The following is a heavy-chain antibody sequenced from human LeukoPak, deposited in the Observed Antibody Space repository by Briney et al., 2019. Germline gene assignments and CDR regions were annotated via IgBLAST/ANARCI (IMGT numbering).Heavy chain of an antibody. CDR3: ARELELQVTYFDY. J-gene: IGHJ4*02. D-gene: IGHD1-7*01. CDR2: INPNSGGT. Sequence: ASVKVSCKASGYTFTGYCMHWVRQAPGQGLEWMGWINPNSGGTNYAQKFQGRVTMTRDTSISTAYMELSRLRSDDTAVYYCARELELQVTYFDYWGQGTLVTVSS. CDR1: GYTFTGYC. V-gene: IGHV1-2*02.